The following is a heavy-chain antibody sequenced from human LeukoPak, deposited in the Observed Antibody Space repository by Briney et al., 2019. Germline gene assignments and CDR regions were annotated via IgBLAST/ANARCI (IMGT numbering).Heavy chain of an antibody. CDR1: GFTFSSYE. Sequence: PGGSLRLSCAASGFTFSSYEMNWVRQAPGKGLEWVSYISSSGSTIYHADSVKGRFTISRDNAKNSLYLQMSSLRAEDTAVYYCARAFPSGYGYWGQGTLVTVSS. V-gene: IGHV3-48*03. D-gene: IGHD3-22*01. CDR2: ISSSGSTI. CDR3: ARAFPSGYGY. J-gene: IGHJ4*02.